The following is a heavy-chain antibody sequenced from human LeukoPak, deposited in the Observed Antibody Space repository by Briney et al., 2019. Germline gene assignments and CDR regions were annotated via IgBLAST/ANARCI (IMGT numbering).Heavy chain of an antibody. D-gene: IGHD5-12*01. CDR1: GFTFRSYC. CDR2: MSYDGTDK. Sequence: GGCLTLSCAPAGFTFRSYCMHWVSQAPGKGLEWVAVMSYDGTDKFYADSVKGRFTISRDNTKNTLYLQMNSLRVEDTAVYYCSSARGYSYGVPFDNWGQGTLVTVSS. CDR3: SSARGYSYGVPFDN. V-gene: IGHV3-30*03. J-gene: IGHJ4*02.